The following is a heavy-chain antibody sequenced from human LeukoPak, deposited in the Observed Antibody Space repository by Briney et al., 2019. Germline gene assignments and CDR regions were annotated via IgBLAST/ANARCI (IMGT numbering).Heavy chain of an antibody. D-gene: IGHD3-16*01. Sequence: ASVKVSCKASGYTFSRYGMHWVRQAPGQRLEWMGWINAGNENTKYSQKFQGRVSITRDTSASTAYMELSSLTSEDTAVYYCARDLYGDYFDYWGQGTLVTVSS. CDR1: GYTFSRYG. CDR2: INAGNENT. J-gene: IGHJ4*02. V-gene: IGHV1-3*01. CDR3: ARDLYGDYFDY.